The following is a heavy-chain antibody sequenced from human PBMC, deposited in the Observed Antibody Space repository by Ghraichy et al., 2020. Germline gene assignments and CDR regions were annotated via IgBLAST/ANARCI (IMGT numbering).Heavy chain of an antibody. V-gene: IGHV3-72*01. CDR3: ARDQKFGEVYSFFDF. J-gene: IGHJ4*02. Sequence: GGSLRLSCVASGFTFTDHYVDWVRQAPGKGLEWVGRIRNRPDNYLTEYAASVRGRFIISRDDSKKSLDLQMNSLKTEDTAVYYCARDQKFGEVYSFFDFWGQGILVTVSS. CDR2: IRNRPDNYLT. D-gene: IGHD3-10*01. CDR1: GFTFTDHY.